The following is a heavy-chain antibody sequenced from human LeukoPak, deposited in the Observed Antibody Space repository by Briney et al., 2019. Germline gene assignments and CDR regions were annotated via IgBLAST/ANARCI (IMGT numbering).Heavy chain of an antibody. CDR2: ISPYNANT. CDR3: AREPNYDFWSGQTAFDY. CDR1: GYTFTNYG. V-gene: IGHV1-18*01. J-gene: IGHJ4*02. Sequence: ASVKVSCKASGYTFTNYGINWVRQAPGQGLEWMGWISPYNANTNYAQKCQGRVSMTTDTSTNTAYLELRSLRSDDTAVYYCAREPNYDFWSGQTAFDYWGQGTLVTVSS. D-gene: IGHD3-3*01.